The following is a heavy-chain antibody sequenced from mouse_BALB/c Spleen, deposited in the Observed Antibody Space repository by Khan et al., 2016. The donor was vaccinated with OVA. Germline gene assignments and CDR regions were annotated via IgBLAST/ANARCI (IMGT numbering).Heavy chain of an antibody. J-gene: IGHJ4*01. CDR2: IWSDGSK. Sequence: QVQLKQSGPGLVAPSQSLSITCTVSGFSLTSYGVHWVRQPPGKGLEWLAVIWSDGSKNYYSVLKYRLCISKDNSKSQAFLKMNRRQTDDTAIYYCARWFDGYSSLYAMDYWGQGTSVTVSS. CDR3: ARWFDGYSSLYAMDY. CDR1: GFSLTSYG. V-gene: IGHV2-6*02. D-gene: IGHD2-3*01.